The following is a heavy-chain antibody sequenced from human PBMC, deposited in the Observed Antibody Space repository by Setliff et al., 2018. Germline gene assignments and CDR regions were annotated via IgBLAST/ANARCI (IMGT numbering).Heavy chain of an antibody. V-gene: IGHV3-7*03. J-gene: IGHJ6*03. CDR3: AKLVWLTTWYYMDV. CDR1: GLTFSSYW. D-gene: IGHD5-18*01. Sequence: GGSLRLSCAAPGLTFSSYWMTWVRQAPGKGLEWLANIKQDGSEIYSVDSVKGRFSISRDNAKNSLYLQMNSLRAEDTAVYYCAKLVWLTTWYYMDVWGKGTTVTVSS. CDR2: IKQDGSEI.